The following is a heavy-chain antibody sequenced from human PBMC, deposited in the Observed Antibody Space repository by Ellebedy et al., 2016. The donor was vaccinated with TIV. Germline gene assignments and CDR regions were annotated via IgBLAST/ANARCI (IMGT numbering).Heavy chain of an antibody. CDR3: VRDGSYDYGDY. CDR1: GFTFSTYW. D-gene: IGHD3-16*01. Sequence: PGGSLRLSCAASGFTFSTYWMSWVRQAPGKGLEWVAKIKQDGSEKHYVDSVKGRFTIFRDNAKNSLYLQMNSLRVEDTAVYYCVRDGSYDYGDYWGQGTVVTVSS. V-gene: IGHV3-7*01. J-gene: IGHJ4*02. CDR2: IKQDGSEK.